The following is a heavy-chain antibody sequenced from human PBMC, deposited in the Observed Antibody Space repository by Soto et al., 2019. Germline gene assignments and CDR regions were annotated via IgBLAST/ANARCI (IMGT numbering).Heavy chain of an antibody. CDR3: ARDYGGNSGFDY. V-gene: IGHV3-53*01. Sequence: GGSLRLSCAASGFTVRSNYMSWVRQAPGKGLEWVSVIESGGSTYYTDSAKGRFTISRDNSKNTLYLQMNSLRAEDTAVYFCARDYGGNSGFDYWGQGTLVTVSS. CDR1: GFTVRSNY. J-gene: IGHJ4*02. D-gene: IGHD4-17*01. CDR2: IESGGST.